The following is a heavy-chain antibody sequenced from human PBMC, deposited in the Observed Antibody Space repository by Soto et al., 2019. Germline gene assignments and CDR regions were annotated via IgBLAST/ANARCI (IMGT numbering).Heavy chain of an antibody. CDR2: ISAYNGNT. Sequence: ASVKVSCKASGGTFSSYAISWVRQAPGQGLEWMGWISAYNGNTNYAQKLQGRVTMTTDTSTSTAYMELRSLRSDDTAVYYCAREDFVVTASDYWGQGTLVTVSS. J-gene: IGHJ4*02. CDR3: AREDFVVTASDY. D-gene: IGHD2-21*02. V-gene: IGHV1-18*01. CDR1: GGTFSSYA.